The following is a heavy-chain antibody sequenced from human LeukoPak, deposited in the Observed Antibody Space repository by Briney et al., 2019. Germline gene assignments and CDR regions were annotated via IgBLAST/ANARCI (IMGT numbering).Heavy chain of an antibody. D-gene: IGHD3-9*01. J-gene: IGHJ5*02. CDR2: IYYSGST. CDR1: GGSISSGGYY. CDR3: ARDNYDILTGYYRGWFDP. V-gene: IGHV4-31*03. Sequence: SQTLSLTCTVSGGSISSGGYYWSWIRQHPGKGLEWIGYIYYSGSTYYNPSLKSRVTISVDTSKTQFSLKPSSVTAADTAVYYCARDNYDILTGYYRGWFDPWGQGTLVTVSS.